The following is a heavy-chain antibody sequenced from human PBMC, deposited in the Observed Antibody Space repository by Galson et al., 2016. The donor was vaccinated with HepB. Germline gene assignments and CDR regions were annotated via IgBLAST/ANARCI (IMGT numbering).Heavy chain of an antibody. Sequence: SCKASGYTFTNYGINWVRQAPGQGLEWMGWISAYNGNIKYTQKFQGRVTMTTDTSTSTAYMELRSLRSDDTAVYYCARWESYSNYEFDYWGQGTLVTVSS. CDR1: GYTFTNYG. CDR2: ISAYNGNI. D-gene: IGHD4-11*01. CDR3: ARWESYSNYEFDY. V-gene: IGHV1-18*01. J-gene: IGHJ4*02.